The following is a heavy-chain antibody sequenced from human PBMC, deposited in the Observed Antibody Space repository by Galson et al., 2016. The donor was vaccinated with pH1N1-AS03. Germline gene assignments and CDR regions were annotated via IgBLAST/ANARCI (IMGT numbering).Heavy chain of an antibody. CDR3: ARQQDGRGSGLEWLFWYGMDV. V-gene: IGHV5-51*01. D-gene: IGHD3-3*01. CDR2: IYPADSST. CDR1: GYTFSNHW. Sequence: QSGAEVKKPGESLKISCKVSGYTFSNHWIGWVRQMPGKGLEWMGIIYPADSSTTYSPSFQGQVTISADQSINTADLQWSSLRASDTAMYFCARQQDGRGSGLEWLFWYGMDVWGQGTTVIVSS. J-gene: IGHJ6*02.